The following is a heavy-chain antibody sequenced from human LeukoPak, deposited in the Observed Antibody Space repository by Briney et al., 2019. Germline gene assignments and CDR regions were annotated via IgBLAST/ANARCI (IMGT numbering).Heavy chain of an antibody. V-gene: IGHV1-46*01. CDR1: GYTFTSFY. D-gene: IGHD6-13*01. CDR2: INPSGGST. CDR3: VRRGSSSLYYFDY. J-gene: IGHJ4*02. Sequence: ASVKVSCKXSGYTFTSFYMHWVRQAPGQGLEGMGIINPSGGSTTYSQKFQGRVTMTRDTSTSTVYMELSSLRSEDTAVYYFVRRGSSSLYYFDYWGQGTLVTVSS.